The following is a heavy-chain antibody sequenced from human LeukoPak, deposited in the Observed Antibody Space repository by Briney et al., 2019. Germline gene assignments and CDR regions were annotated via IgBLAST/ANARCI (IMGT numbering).Heavy chain of an antibody. CDR2: ISGSGDST. Sequence: PGGSLRLSCAASGFTFSNYAMSWVRQAPGKGLEWVSAISGSGDSTYYADFVKGRFTISRDNSKNALYLQMNSLRAEDTAVYYCAKDKRMDVWGLGTTVTVSS. CDR1: GFTFSNYA. V-gene: IGHV3-23*01. CDR3: AKDKRMDV. J-gene: IGHJ6*02.